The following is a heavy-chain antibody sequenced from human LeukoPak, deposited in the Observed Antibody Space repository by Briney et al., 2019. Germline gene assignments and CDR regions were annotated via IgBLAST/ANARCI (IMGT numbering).Heavy chain of an antibody. CDR1: GYTFTNYG. CDR2: ISAYNGNT. J-gene: IGHJ3*02. CDR3: ASAATGAFDI. D-gene: IGHD3-10*01. Sequence: GASVRVSYKDSGYTFTNYGISWVRQAPGQGLEWMGWISAYNGNTNYAQKLQGRVTMTTDTSTSTAYMELRSLRSDDTAVYYCASAATGAFDIWGQGTMVTVSS. V-gene: IGHV1-18*01.